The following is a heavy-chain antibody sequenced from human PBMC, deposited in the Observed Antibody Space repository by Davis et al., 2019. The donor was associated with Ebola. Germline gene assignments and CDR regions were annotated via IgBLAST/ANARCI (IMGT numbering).Heavy chain of an antibody. V-gene: IGHV3-15*01. Sequence: PGGSLRLSCAASGFTVSSYYMSWVRQAPGKGLEWVGRIKSKTDGGTTDYAAPVKGRFTISRDDSKNTLYLQMNSLKTEDTAVYYCTRSGYYYMDVWGKGTTVTVSS. CDR1: GFTVSSYY. J-gene: IGHJ6*03. D-gene: IGHD1-26*01. CDR2: IKSKTDGGTT. CDR3: TRSGYYYMDV.